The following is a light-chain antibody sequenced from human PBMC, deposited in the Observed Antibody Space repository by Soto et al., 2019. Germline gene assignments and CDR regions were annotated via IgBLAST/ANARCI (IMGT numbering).Light chain of an antibody. CDR2: EVS. J-gene: IGLJ1*01. Sequence: SVLTQPASVSGCPGQSITISCTGTSSDVGGYDYVSWYQLHPGKAPKLMVFEVSNRPSGVSCRFSGSKSGNTASLTISGLQAEDEADYFCSSYSISTAYLFGTGTKVTVL. CDR3: SSYSISTAYL. CDR1: SSDVGGYDY. V-gene: IGLV2-14*01.